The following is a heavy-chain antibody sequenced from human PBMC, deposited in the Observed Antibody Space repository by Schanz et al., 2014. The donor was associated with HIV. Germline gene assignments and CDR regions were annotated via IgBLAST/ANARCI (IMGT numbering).Heavy chain of an antibody. V-gene: IGHV4-34*01. D-gene: IGHD6-13*01. CDR1: GGSFRSYY. Sequence: QVQLQQWGAGLLKPSETLSLTCGVYGGSFRSYYWSWIRQPPGKGLEWVGQINHSGGTNYNPSLKSRVTISVDTSKNQFSPKLSSVTGADTAVYYCARDSAMDYFDYWGQGTLVTVSS. J-gene: IGHJ4*02. CDR3: ARDSAMDYFDY. CDR2: INHSGGT.